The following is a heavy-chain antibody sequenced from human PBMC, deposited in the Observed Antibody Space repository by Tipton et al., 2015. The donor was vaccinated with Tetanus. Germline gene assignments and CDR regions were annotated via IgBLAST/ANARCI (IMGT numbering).Heavy chain of an antibody. CDR1: GGGFSKFA. V-gene: IGHV1-69*05. Sequence: QSGAEVKKPGSSVKVSCKASGGGFSKFAISWVRQGPGQGVELMGTIIPALSTTTYEQKFRGRVTMTRNTSIDTAYMELSKLRSEDTAVYFCATIGGAYQRSHDYWGQGTHVTVSS. D-gene: IGHD2-2*01. CDR2: IIPALSTT. J-gene: IGHJ4*02. CDR3: ATIGGAYQRSHDY.